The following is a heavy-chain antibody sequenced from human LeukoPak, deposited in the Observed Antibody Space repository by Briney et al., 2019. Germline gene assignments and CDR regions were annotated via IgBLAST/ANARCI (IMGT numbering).Heavy chain of an antibody. CDR3: AKGYYYDSSVYYWPIDY. CDR1: GFTFSSYA. Sequence: PGGSLTLSSAASGFTFSSYARSWVRQAPGKGLEWVSAIRGSGGTTYYADSVKGRFTISRDNSKNTLYLQMNSLRAEDTAVYYCAKGYYYDSSVYYWPIDYWGQGTLVTVSS. J-gene: IGHJ4*02. V-gene: IGHV3-23*01. CDR2: IRGSGGTT. D-gene: IGHD3-22*01.